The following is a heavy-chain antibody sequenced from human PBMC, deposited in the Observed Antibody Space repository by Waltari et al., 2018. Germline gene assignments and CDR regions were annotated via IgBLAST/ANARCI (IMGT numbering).Heavy chain of an antibody. CDR2: INHSGST. CDR3: ARDLGVGGGMDV. CDR1: GGSFSGYY. J-gene: IGHJ6*02. Sequence: QVQLQQWGAGLLKPSETLSLTCAVYGGSFSGYYWSWIRQPPGKGLEWIGEINHSGSTNYNPSLKSRVTISVDTSKNQFSLKLSSVTAADTAVYYCARDLGVGGGMDVWGQGTTVTVSS. D-gene: IGHD2-15*01. V-gene: IGHV4-34*01.